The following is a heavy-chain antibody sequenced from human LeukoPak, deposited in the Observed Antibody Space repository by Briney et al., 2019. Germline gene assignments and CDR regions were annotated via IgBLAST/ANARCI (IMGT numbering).Heavy chain of an antibody. J-gene: IGHJ6*03. CDR1: GFTFSSYA. CDR2: ISGSGGST. CDR3: AKYSSSWDYYYYYMDV. Sequence: GGSLSLSCAASGFTFSSYAMSWVRPAPGKGLEWVSAISGSGGSTYYADSVKGRFTISRDNSKNTLYLQMNSLRAEDTAVYYCAKYSSSWDYYYYYMDVWGKGTTVTVSS. D-gene: IGHD6-13*01. V-gene: IGHV3-23*01.